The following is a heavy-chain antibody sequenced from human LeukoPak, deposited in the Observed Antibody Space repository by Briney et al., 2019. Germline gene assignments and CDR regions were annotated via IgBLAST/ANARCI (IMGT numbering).Heavy chain of an antibody. J-gene: IGHJ6*04. CDR1: NGSFSAYY. CDR2: ISHSGST. V-gene: IGHV4-34*01. Sequence: SETLSLTCAVSNGSFSAYYWSWIRQSPGKGLQWIGEISHSGSTNYNPSLKLRVSISLGTSKNQFSLRLSSVSAADTAVYFCARRYCSGGSCYMRGYYGMDVWATGTTVIASS. D-gene: IGHD2-15*01. CDR3: ARRYCSGGSCYMRGYYGMDV.